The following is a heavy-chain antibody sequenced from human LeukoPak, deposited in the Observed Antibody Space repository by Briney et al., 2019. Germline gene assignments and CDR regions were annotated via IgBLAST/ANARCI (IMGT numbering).Heavy chain of an antibody. D-gene: IGHD3/OR15-3a*01. CDR1: GGSIRSETYY. V-gene: IGHV4-39*01. CDR2: IYYSGFS. Sequence: SETLSLTCTVAGGSIRSETYYWAWIRQPPGKGLEWIGSIYYSGFSFHNPSLKSRVTMSIDTSKNPLSLNLTSVTAADTAVYYCARHFGQLAPFELWGQGTLVTVSS. CDR3: ARHFGQLAPFEL. J-gene: IGHJ4*02.